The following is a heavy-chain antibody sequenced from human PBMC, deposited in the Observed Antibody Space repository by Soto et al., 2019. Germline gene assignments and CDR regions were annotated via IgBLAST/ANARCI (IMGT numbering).Heavy chain of an antibody. CDR3: PKDPPSPWTANWLDP. V-gene: IGHV3-23*01. Sequence: PGVWLRLSWGAAGCNFNTLALSWIRQAPGEGLEWVSHISSSGGSINYAGFVRGRFNISRDNSKNVLFLQMTSLRADDTATYYCPKDPPSPWTANWLDPWRKGTLVTVSS. CDR1: GCNFNTLA. J-gene: IGHJ5*02. D-gene: IGHD1-1*01. CDR2: ISSSGGSI.